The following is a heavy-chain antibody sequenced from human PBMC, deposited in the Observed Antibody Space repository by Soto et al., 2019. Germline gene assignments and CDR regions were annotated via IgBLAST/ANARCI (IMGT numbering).Heavy chain of an antibody. CDR2: IYYSGST. CDR3: AREVTAILGSGLPDYFDY. J-gene: IGHJ4*02. V-gene: IGHV4-31*03. CDR1: GGSISSGGYY. D-gene: IGHD2-21*02. Sequence: QVQLQESGPGLVKPSQTLSLTCTVSGGSISSGGYYWSWIRQHPGKGLEWIGYIYYSGSTYYNPSLKSRVTISVDTSKNQFSLKLSSVTAADTAVYYCAREVTAILGSGLPDYFDYWGQGTLVTVSS.